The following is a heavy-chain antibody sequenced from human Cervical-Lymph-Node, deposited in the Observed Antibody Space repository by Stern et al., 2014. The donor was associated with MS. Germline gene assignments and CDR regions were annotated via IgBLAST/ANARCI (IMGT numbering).Heavy chain of an antibody. Sequence: QVQLVQSGAEVKKPGASVKVSCKVSGYTLTEMSMHWVRQAPGKGLEWMGGYDTQHGETVYAQKIQGRVNMAEDRSTDTAYMELTSLRSDDTAVYYCATHRGRVTYYYGLDVWGQGTTVTVSS. V-gene: IGHV1-24*01. CDR2: YDTQHGET. D-gene: IGHD2-21*02. J-gene: IGHJ6*02. CDR3: ATHRGRVTYYYGLDV. CDR1: GYTLTEMS.